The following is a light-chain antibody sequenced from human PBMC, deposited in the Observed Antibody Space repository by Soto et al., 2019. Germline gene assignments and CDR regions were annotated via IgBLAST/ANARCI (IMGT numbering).Light chain of an antibody. V-gene: IGLV2-14*01. J-gene: IGLJ2*01. CDR2: DVS. CDR1: SSDVGGYNY. CDR3: SSYTSSSTRGVV. Sequence: QSALTQPASVSGAPGQSITISCTGTSSDVGGYNYVSWYQQHPGKAPILMIYDVSNRPSGVSNRFSGSKSGNTASLTISGLQAEDEADYYCSSYTSSSTRGVVFGGGTKVTVL.